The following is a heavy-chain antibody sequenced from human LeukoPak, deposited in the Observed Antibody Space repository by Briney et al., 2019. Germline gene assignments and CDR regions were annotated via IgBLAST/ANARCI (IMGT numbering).Heavy chain of an antibody. CDR1: GGSISSGDYY. CDR3: AREHLTIFGVVDY. CDR2: IYYSGST. D-gene: IGHD3-3*01. Sequence: SQTLSLTCTVSGGSISSGDYYWSWIRQPRGKGLEWIGYIYYSGSTYYNPSLKSRVTISVDTSKNQFSLKLSSVTAADTAVYYCAREHLTIFGVVDYWGQGTLVTVSS. J-gene: IGHJ4*02. V-gene: IGHV4-30-4*08.